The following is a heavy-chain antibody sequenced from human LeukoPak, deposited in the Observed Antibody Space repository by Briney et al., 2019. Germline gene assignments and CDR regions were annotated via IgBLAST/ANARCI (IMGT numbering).Heavy chain of an antibody. J-gene: IGHJ4*02. Sequence: PSETLSLTCTVSGYSISSGYYWGWIRQPPGKGLEWIGSIYHSGSTYYNPSLKSRVTISVDTSKNQFSLKLSSVTAADTAVYYSYGDTAMANLNWGQGTLVTVSS. CDR3: YGDTAMANLN. V-gene: IGHV4-38-2*02. D-gene: IGHD5-18*01. CDR2: IYHSGST. CDR1: GYSISSGYY.